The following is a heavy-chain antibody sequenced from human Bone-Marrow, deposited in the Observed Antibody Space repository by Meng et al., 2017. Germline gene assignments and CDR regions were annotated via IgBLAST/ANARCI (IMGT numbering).Heavy chain of an antibody. CDR3: ARGPASGDYGWFDP. Sequence: VQLVQSGAEVKKPGSSVKVSCKASGGTFSSYAISWVRQAPGQGLEWMGGIIPIFGTANYEQKFQGRVTITTDESTSTAYMELSSLRSEDTAVYYCARGPASGDYGWFDPWGQGTLVTVSS. CDR1: GGTFSSYA. CDR2: IIPIFGTA. V-gene: IGHV1-69*05. J-gene: IGHJ5*02. D-gene: IGHD4-17*01.